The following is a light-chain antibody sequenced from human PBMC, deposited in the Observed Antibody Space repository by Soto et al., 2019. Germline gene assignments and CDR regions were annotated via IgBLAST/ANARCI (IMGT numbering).Light chain of an antibody. Sequence: EIVMTQSPATLSVSPGERATLSCMASRNIYSKYLAWYQHKPGQAPRLLIYDVSNRATGVPARFSGSGSGTDFTLTISSLEPEDFAVYYCQQRSSWPPTFGQGTRLEIK. CDR2: DVS. CDR3: QQRSSWPPT. CDR1: RNIYSKY. V-gene: IGKV3-11*01. J-gene: IGKJ5*01.